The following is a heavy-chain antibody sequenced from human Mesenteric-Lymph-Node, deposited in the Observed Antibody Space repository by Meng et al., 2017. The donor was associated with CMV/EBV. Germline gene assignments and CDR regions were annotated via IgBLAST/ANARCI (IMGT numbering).Heavy chain of an antibody. CDR2: MQFDERDE. CDR3: AKSRTTVTTSGVFDT. Sequence: GGSLRLSCAASGFTFSTSGMHWVRQAPGKGLEWVAFMQFDERDEYYADSVRGRFTISRDNSENTLYLQMNSLRAEDTALYYCAKSRTTVTTSGVFDTWGRGTLVTVSS. D-gene: IGHD4-11*01. CDR1: GFTFSTSG. V-gene: IGHV3-30*02. J-gene: IGHJ5*02.